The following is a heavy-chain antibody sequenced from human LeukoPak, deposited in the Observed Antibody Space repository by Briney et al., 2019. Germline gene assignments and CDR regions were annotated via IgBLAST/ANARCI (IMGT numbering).Heavy chain of an antibody. Sequence: SETLSLTCTVSGGSISGSYWSWIRQPPGKGLEWISYMYNSGNTNYNPSLKSRVTISIDTSKNRFCQKLSSLTAADTAIYYCARGIESYVDYGYWGQGILVAVSS. V-gene: IGHV4-59*01. J-gene: IGHJ4*02. CDR1: GGSISGSY. CDR2: MYNSGNT. CDR3: ARGIESYVDYGY. D-gene: IGHD4-17*01.